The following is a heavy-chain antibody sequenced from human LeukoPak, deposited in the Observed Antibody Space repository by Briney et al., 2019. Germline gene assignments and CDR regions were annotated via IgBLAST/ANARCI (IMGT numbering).Heavy chain of an antibody. CDR3: TTDSNYYDSSGYYPNFDY. Sequence: GGSLRLSCAASGFTFRKYWLHWVRQAPGKGLVWVSRINPDDESTSYADSVKGRFTISRDDSKNTLYLQMNSLKTEDTAVYYCTTDSNYYDSSGYYPNFDYWGQGTLVTVSS. J-gene: IGHJ4*02. V-gene: IGHV3-74*01. CDR1: GFTFRKYW. CDR2: INPDDEST. D-gene: IGHD3-22*01.